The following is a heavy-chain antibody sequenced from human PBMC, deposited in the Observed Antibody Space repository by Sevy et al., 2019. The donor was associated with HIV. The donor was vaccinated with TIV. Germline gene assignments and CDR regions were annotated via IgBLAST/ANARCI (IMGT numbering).Heavy chain of an antibody. CDR1: GGSISSSNW. J-gene: IGHJ4*02. D-gene: IGHD3-22*01. V-gene: IGHV4-4*02. Sequence: SETLSLTCAVSGGSISSSNWWSWVRQPPGKGLEWIGEIYHSGSTNYNPSLKSRVTISVDKSKNQYSLNLSSVTAADTAVYYGARVAGAYYDSSGYYPHYCFDYWGQGTLVTVSS. CDR3: ARVAGAYYDSSGYYPHYCFDY. CDR2: IYHSGST.